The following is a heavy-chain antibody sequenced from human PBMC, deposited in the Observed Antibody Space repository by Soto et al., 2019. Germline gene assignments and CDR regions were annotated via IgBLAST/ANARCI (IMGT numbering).Heavy chain of an antibody. CDR1: GFDFGDYY. J-gene: IGHJ4*02. D-gene: IGHD6-13*01. CDR3: VRPYYSSSWFPFDR. Sequence: LRLSCTGSGFDFGDYYMSWIRQAPGKGLEWVSYIDSGDGTTYYTDSVKGRLTISRDNAKKTVYLQMSSLRVEDTALYYCVRPYYSSSWFPFDRWGQGTLVTVSS. V-gene: IGHV3-11*01. CDR2: IDSGDGTT.